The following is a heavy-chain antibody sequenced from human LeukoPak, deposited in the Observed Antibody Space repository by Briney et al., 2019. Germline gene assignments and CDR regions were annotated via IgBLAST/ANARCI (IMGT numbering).Heavy chain of an antibody. CDR1: GFTFSNYE. Sequence: GGSLRLSCAPSGFTFSNYEMNWVRQAPGKGLEWVSFISSSGVLIYYADSVKGRFTISRDNAKNTLYLQMNSLRAEDTAVYYCARDSGSGSYYGYWGQGTLDTVSS. D-gene: IGHD1-26*01. J-gene: IGHJ4*02. V-gene: IGHV3-48*03. CDR2: ISSSGVLI. CDR3: ARDSGSGSYYGY.